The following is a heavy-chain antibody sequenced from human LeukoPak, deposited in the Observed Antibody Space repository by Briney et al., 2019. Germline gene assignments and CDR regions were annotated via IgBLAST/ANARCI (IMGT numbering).Heavy chain of an antibody. Sequence: SQTLSLTCALSGDSVSSNSAAWNWIRQSPSRGLEWLVRTYYRSKWYNDYAVSVKSRITVNPDTSKNQFSLQLSSVTPEDTAVYYCARHFLGRGNHFDYWGQGTLVTVSS. CDR2: TYYRSKWYN. CDR1: GDSVSSNSAA. V-gene: IGHV6-1*01. CDR3: ARHFLGRGNHFDY. J-gene: IGHJ4*02. D-gene: IGHD7-27*01.